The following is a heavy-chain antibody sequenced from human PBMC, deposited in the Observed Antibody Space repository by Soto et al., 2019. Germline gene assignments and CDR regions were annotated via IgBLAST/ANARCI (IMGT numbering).Heavy chain of an antibody. Sequence: QVQLQQWGAGLLKPSETLSLTCAVYGGSFSGYYWSWIRQPPGKGLEWIGEINHSGSTNYNPSLKSRVTISVDTSKNQFSLKLSSVTAADTAVYYCARVGDIVVVQEIWGQGTMVTVSS. D-gene: IGHD2-15*01. V-gene: IGHV4-34*01. CDR3: ARVGDIVVVQEI. CDR2: INHSGST. J-gene: IGHJ3*02. CDR1: GGSFSGYY.